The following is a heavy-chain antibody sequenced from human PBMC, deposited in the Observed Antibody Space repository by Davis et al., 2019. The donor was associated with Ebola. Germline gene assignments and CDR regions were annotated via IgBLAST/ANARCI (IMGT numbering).Heavy chain of an antibody. Sequence: GESLKISCAASGFTFSSFWMSWVRQAPGKGLEWVANINQDGSEKFYVDSVKGRFTISRDNSRNTLYLQMNSLRAEDTAVYYCAKAPVRFLEWFTTDYWGKGTLVTVSS. D-gene: IGHD3-3*01. J-gene: IGHJ4*02. CDR1: GFTFSSFW. CDR2: INQDGSEK. V-gene: IGHV3-7*03. CDR3: AKAPVRFLEWFTTDY.